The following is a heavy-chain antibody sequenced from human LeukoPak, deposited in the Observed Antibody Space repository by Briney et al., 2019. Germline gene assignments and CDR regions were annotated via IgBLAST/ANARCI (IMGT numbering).Heavy chain of an antibody. CDR3: ARDPGYCSSTSSSTFDY. V-gene: IGHV1-18*01. J-gene: IGHJ4*02. Sequence: ASVKVSCKASGYTFTSYGISWVRQAPGQGLEWMGWISAYNGNTNYAQKLQGRVTMTTDTSTSTAYMELRSLRSDDTAVYYCARDPGYCSSTSSSTFDYWGQGTLVTVSS. D-gene: IGHD2-2*01. CDR2: ISAYNGNT. CDR1: GYTFTSYG.